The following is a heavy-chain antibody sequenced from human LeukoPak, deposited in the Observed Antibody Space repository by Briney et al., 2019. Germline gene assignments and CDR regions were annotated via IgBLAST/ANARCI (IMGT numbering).Heavy chain of an antibody. J-gene: IGHJ6*02. CDR1: GGSISSGGYY. D-gene: IGHD4-17*01. CDR3: ARETVTTSRYYYYGMDV. CDR2: IYYSGST. Sequence: SETLSLTCTVSGGSISSGGYYWSWIRQHPGKGLEWVGYIYYSGSTYYNPSPKSRVTISVDTSKNQFSLKLSSVTAADTAVYYCARETVTTSRYYYYGMDVWGQGTTVTVSS. V-gene: IGHV4-31*03.